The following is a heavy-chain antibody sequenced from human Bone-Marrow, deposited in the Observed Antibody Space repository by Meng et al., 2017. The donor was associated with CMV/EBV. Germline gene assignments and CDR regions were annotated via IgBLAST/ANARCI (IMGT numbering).Heavy chain of an antibody. Sequence: SETLSLTCAVYGGSFSDDYWAWIRQPPEKGLEWIGEINHSGSPNHNPSLKSRVTISVDTAKRQFSLRLRSVTAADTALYYCARQHVTTLGARNSGMDVWGQGTTVTGSS. CDR2: INHSGSP. J-gene: IGHJ6*02. D-gene: IGHD4-11*01. CDR1: GGSFSDDY. V-gene: IGHV4-34*01. CDR3: ARQHVTTLGARNSGMDV.